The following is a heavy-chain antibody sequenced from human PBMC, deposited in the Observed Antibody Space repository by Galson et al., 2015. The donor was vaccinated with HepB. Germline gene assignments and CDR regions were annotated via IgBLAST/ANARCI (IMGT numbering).Heavy chain of an antibody. CDR2: INPNSGGT. D-gene: IGHD6-19*01. J-gene: IGHJ4*02. CDR3: ARVIAVAGHFDY. Sequence: SVKVSCKASGYTFTGYYMHWVRQAPGQGLEWMGWINPNSGGTNYAQKFQGRVTMTRDMSITTAYMELSRLRSDDTAVYYCARVIAVAGHFDYWGQGTLVTVSS. CDR1: GYTFTGYY. V-gene: IGHV1-2*02.